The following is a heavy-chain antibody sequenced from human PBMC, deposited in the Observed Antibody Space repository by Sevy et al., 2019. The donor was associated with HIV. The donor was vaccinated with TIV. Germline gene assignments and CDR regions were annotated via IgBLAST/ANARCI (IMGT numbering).Heavy chain of an antibody. J-gene: IGHJ3*02. CDR3: SKGLSLNWAKDAFHI. CDR1: GFTFSGYG. D-gene: IGHD7-27*01. Sequence: GGSLRLSCAASGFTFSGYGMHWVRQTPDKGLEWVAFIRYDGSSHYYADSVKGRFTISRDNCKNTLYLQLNSLRAEDTDEYYCSKGLSLNWAKDAFHIWGQGTMVTVSS. V-gene: IGHV3-30*02. CDR2: IRYDGSSH.